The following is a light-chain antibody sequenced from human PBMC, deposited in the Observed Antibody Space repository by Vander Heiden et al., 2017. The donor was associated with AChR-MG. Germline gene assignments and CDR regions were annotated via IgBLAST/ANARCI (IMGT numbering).Light chain of an antibody. Sequence: QSVLTQSPSASGTPGQRVSISCSGNNSNVGGKTVNWYQQLPGMAPKLLIFNTDQRPSGVPDRFSGSKSGTTASLAISGLRSDDEADYFCSTWDDTLNGWVFGGGTTLTVL. CDR1: NSNVGGKT. CDR3: STWDDTLNGWV. J-gene: IGLJ3*02. V-gene: IGLV1-44*01. CDR2: NTD.